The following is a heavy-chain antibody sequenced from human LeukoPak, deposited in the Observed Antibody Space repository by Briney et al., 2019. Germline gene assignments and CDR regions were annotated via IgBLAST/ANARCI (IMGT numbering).Heavy chain of an antibody. CDR3: AKSGQAYHLNQLDY. CDR2: ISYDGSNK. D-gene: IGHD3-16*01. V-gene: IGHV3-30*18. CDR1: GFTFSSYG. Sequence: QAGGSLRLSCAASGFTFSSYGMLWARHAPGRGLEWVAVISYDGSNKYYADSVKGRFTISRDNSKNTLYLQMNSLRVEDTAVYYCAKSGQAYHLNQLDYWGQGTLVTVSS. J-gene: IGHJ4*02.